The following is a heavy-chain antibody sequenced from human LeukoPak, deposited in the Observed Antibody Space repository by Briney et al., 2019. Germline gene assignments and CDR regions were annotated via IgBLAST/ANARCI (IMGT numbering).Heavy chain of an antibody. J-gene: IGHJ4*02. V-gene: IGHV3-43*02. CDR1: GLPIADFA. Sequence: PGGYLRLSCVASGLPIADFAMHWVRQAPGKGLEWVSLISGDGVSTFYADSVKGRFSISRDNSKNSLYLEMNSLRTEDAAMYYCAKESGKFDYWGQGTLVAVSS. CDR2: ISGDGVST. CDR3: AKESGKFDY.